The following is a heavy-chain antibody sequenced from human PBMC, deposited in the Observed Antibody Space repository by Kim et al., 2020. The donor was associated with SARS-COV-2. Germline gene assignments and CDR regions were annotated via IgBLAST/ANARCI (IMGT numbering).Heavy chain of an antibody. CDR3: ARGIGY. Sequence: GGSLRLSCAASGFTFSSYSMNWVRQAPGEGLEWVSCIYGSRSDIEYADSVKGRFTISRDNAKNSLYLQMNSLRAEDTAVYYCARGIGYWGQGTLGTVSS. J-gene: IGHJ4*02. CDR2: IYGSRSDI. V-gene: IGHV3-21*06. CDR1: GFTFSSYS.